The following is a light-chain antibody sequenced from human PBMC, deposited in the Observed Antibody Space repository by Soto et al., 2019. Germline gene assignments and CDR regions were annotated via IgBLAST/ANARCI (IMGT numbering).Light chain of an antibody. CDR2: AAS. V-gene: IGKV1-5*01. J-gene: IGKJ4*01. CDR3: QHYNTRSIA. CDR1: ENIFKY. Sequence: DIQMIQSPATLSASVGDRITITCRASENIFKYVAGYQQTSGSAPNLLIYAASDLESGDPSRFSGSGSGTEFSLTIDNLQPTASATYYCQHYNTRSIAFGGGTKVDVK.